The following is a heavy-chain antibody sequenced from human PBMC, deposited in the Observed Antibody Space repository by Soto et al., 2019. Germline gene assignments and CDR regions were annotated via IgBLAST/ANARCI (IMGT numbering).Heavy chain of an antibody. J-gene: IGHJ6*02. V-gene: IGHV3-53*01. CDR3: EAAPTRYGMDV. D-gene: IGHD6-13*01. CDR1: GFTVSSNY. Sequence: FLRLSCAASGFTVSSNYMSWVRQAPGKGLEWVSVIYSGGSTYYADSVKGRFTVSRDNSKNTLYLQMNSLRAEDTAVYYCEAAPTRYGMDVWGQGTTVTVSS. CDR2: IYSGGST.